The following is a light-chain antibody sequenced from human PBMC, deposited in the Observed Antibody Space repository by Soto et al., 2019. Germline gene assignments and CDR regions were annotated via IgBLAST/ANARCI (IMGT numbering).Light chain of an antibody. CDR2: GAS. CDR1: LPITTY. J-gene: IGKJ4*01. CDR3: QHYKTWPLT. Sequence: DIQMTQSPSSLSVSVGDRVTITCRASLPITTYLNWFQQKPGKAPKLLIYGASTLQTGVPSRFSGGGSGTDFTLTISSLQPEDFGTYYCQHYKTWPLTFGGGTRVEI. V-gene: IGKV1-39*01.